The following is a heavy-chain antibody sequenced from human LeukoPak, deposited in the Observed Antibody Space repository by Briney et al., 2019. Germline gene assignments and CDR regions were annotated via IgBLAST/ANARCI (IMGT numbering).Heavy chain of an antibody. V-gene: IGHV4-34*01. CDR2: INHSGST. CDR1: GGSFSGYY. J-gene: IGHJ6*03. Sequence: PSETLSLTCAVYGGSFSGYYWSWIRQPPGKGLEWIGEINHSGSTNYNPSLKSRVTISVDTSKNQFSLKLSSVTAADTAVYYCARGRAHLPPYYYYYMDVSGKGTTVTVFS. CDR3: ARGRAHLPPYYYYYMDV.